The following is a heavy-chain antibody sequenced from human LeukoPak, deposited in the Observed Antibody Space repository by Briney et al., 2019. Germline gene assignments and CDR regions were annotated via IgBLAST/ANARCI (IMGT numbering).Heavy chain of an antibody. CDR2: IYRDGTT. J-gene: IGHJ6*02. D-gene: IGHD5-24*01. CDR3: ASTAKETEMANYYYYGMDV. Sequence: GGSLRLSCAASGFTVSSTYISWVRQAPGKGLEWVSVIYRDGTTPYADSVKGRFTISRDNSKNTVYLQMNSLRAEDTAVYYCASTAKETEMANYYYYGMDVWGQGTTVTVSS. V-gene: IGHV3-53*01. CDR1: GFTVSSTY.